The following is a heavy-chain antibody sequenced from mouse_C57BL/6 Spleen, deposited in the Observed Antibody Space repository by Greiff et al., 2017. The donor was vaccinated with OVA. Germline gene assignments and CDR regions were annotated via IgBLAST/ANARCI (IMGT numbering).Heavy chain of an antibody. J-gene: IGHJ4*01. D-gene: IGHD2-3*01. CDR1: GFNIKDYY. CDR2: IDPEDGET. CDR3: ARCDGYSYYAMDY. Sequence: VHVKQSGAELVKPGASVKLSCTASGFNIKDYYMHWVKQRTEQGLEWIGRIDPEDGETKYAPKFQGKATITADTSSNTAYLQLSSLTSEDTAVYYCARCDGYSYYAMDYWGQGTSVTVSS. V-gene: IGHV14-2*01.